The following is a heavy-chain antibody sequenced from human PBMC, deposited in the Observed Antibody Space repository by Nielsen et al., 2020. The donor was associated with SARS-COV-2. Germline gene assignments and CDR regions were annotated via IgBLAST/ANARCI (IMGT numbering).Heavy chain of an antibody. D-gene: IGHD6-13*01. Sequence: ASVKVPCKASGYTFTSYYMHWVRQAPGQGLEWMGIINPSGGSTSYAQKLQGRVTMTTDTSTSTAYMELRSLRSDDTAVYYCARGGEAAGFDYWGQGTLVTVSS. CDR1: GYTFTSYY. J-gene: IGHJ4*02. V-gene: IGHV1-46*01. CDR3: ARGGEAAGFDY. CDR2: INPSGGST.